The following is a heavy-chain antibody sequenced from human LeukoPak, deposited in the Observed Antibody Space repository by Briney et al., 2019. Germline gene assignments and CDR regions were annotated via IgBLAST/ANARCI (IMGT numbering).Heavy chain of an antibody. D-gene: IGHD6-13*01. CDR3: AREGIAAAGTGRNWFDP. J-gene: IGHJ5*02. V-gene: IGHV1-18*01. CDR1: GYTFTSYG. CDR2: ISAYNGNT. Sequence: ASVKVSCKASGYTFTSYGISWVRQAPGQGLEWMGWISAYNGNTNYAQKLQGRVTMTTDTSTSTAYMELRSLRSDDTAVYCCAREGIAAAGTGRNWFDPWGQGTLVTVSS.